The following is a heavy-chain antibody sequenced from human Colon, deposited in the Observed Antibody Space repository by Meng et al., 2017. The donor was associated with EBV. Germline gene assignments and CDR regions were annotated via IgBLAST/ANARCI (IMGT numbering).Heavy chain of an antibody. CDR1: GGSSSSSHW. CDR2: VYHTGST. CDR3: ARVWQSLTAFFDS. D-gene: IGHD2-21*01. Sequence: EHLQGSGPGLVKPAGTLSLAWAVSGGSSSSSHWWTWVRQPPGKGLEWIGEVYHTGSTKYNPSLKSRLTISVDKSKNQFSLNLTSVTAADTAVYYCARVWQSLTAFFDSWGQGTLVTVSS. V-gene: IGHV4-4*02. J-gene: IGHJ4*02.